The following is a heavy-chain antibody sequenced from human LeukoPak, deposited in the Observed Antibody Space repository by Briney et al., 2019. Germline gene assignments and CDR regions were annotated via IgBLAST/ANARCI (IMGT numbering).Heavy chain of an antibody. Sequence: SETLSLTCTVSDYSISSGYGYYWGWIRQPPGKGLEWIGNIYHSGITYYNHFNSSLKSRVTISIDTSKNQFSLRLTSVTAADTAVYFCATLVSTRYYFDYWGQGTLVTVSS. J-gene: IGHJ4*02. D-gene: IGHD5/OR15-5a*01. CDR1: DYSISSGYGYY. CDR2: IYHSGIT. V-gene: IGHV4-38-2*02. CDR3: ATLVSTRYYFDY.